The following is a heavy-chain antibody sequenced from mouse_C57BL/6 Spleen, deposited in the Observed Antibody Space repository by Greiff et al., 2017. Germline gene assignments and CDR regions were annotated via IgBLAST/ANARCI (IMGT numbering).Heavy chain of an antibody. CDR1: GYTFTSYG. Sequence: QVQLQQSGAELARPGASVKLSCKASGYTFTSYGISWVKQRTGQGLEWIGEIYPRSGNTYYNEKFKGKATLTADKSSSTAYMELRSLTSEDSAVXFCARGDDGYYGGYFDYWGQGTTLTVSS. D-gene: IGHD2-3*01. CDR2: IYPRSGNT. J-gene: IGHJ2*01. CDR3: ARGDDGYYGGYFDY. V-gene: IGHV1-81*01.